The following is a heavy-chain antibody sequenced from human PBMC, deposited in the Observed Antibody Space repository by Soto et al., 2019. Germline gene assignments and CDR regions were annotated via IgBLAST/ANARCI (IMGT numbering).Heavy chain of an antibody. J-gene: IGHJ3*02. Sequence: SETLSLTCTVSGGSISSSSYYWGWIRQPPGKGLEWIGSIYYSGSTYYNPSLKSRVTISVDTSKNQFSLKLCSVTAADTAVYYCARQEGALWQSTATNTAFDIWGQGTMVTVSS. CDR2: IYYSGST. D-gene: IGHD1-26*01. CDR3: ARQEGALWQSTATNTAFDI. V-gene: IGHV4-39*01. CDR1: GGSISSSSYY.